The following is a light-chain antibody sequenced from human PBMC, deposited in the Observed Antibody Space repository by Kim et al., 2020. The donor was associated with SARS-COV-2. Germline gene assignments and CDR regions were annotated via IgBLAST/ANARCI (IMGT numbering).Light chain of an antibody. J-gene: IGKJ1*01. CDR1: QSISMW. V-gene: IGKV1-5*03. Sequence: ASVGGSVTITGRASQSISMWLAWYQPKPGKAPKLQIYKASSLESGVRSRFCGSGSGTEFTLPISSLQPDDFATYYCQLYNSNAWTFGQGTKVDIK. CDR2: KAS. CDR3: QLYNSNAWT.